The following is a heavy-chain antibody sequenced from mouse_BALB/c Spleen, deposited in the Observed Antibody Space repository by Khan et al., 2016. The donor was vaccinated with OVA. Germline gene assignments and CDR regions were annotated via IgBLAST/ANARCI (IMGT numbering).Heavy chain of an antibody. CDR3: ARIYRGDFDY. CDR1: GYSFTGYF. J-gene: IGHJ2*01. CDR2: INPHIGET. Sequence: VQLKESGPELVKPGASVKISCKASGYSFTGYFMNWVMQSHGKSLEWIGRINPHIGETFYNQKFKGKATLTVDESSSKAHMELRSLASEDSAVDYCARIYRGDFDYWGQGTTLTVSS. V-gene: IGHV1-20*02. D-gene: IGHD2-13*01.